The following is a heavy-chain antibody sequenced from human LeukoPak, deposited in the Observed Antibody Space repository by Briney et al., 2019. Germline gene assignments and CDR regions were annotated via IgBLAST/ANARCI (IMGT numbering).Heavy chain of an antibody. J-gene: IGHJ3*01. V-gene: IGHV4-39*07. D-gene: IGHD3-16*01. CDR2: IFYSGDT. CDR3: VSGPSYYDTQPGAFDV. CDR1: GDSISSLYFY. Sequence: SETLSLTCNVSGDSISSLYFYWAWIRQPPGKGLEWIGNIFYSGDTYYSPSLKSRVTISVDTSKKHFSLQLRSVTAADTAVYFCVSGPSYYDTQPGAFDVWGQGTVVTVSS.